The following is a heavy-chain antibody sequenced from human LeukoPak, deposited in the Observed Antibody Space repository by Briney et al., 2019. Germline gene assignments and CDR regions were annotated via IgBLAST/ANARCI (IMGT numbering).Heavy chain of an antibody. Sequence: SETLSLTCTVSGGSISSGGYYWSWIRQPPGKGLEWIGYIYHSGSTYYNPSLKSRVTISVDRSKNQFSLKLSSVTAADTAVYYCARGIPAAHVYYYYYYMDVWGKGTTVTVSS. CDR3: ARGIPAAHVYYYYYYMDV. J-gene: IGHJ6*03. CDR2: IYHSGST. V-gene: IGHV4-30-2*01. CDR1: GGSISSGGYY. D-gene: IGHD2-2*01.